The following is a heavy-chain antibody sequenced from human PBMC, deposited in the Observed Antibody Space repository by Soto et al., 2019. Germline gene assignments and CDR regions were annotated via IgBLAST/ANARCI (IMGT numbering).Heavy chain of an antibody. V-gene: IGHV1-69*06. J-gene: IGHJ1*01. CDR3: ARGVSMAGRPGFFHH. Sequence: QVQLVQSGAEVKKSGSSVKVSSKAPGETFRRDVISWVRQAPGQGLEWLGGFTPMSGTTDYAQKFQGRVTISADKSTGTAYFELSSLTFDDTGVYYCARGVSMAGRPGFFHHWGQGSLVTVSS. CDR1: GETFRRDV. D-gene: IGHD6-6*01. CDR2: FTPMSGTT.